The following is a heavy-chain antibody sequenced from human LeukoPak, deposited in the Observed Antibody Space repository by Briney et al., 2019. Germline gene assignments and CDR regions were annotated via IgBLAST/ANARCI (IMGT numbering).Heavy chain of an antibody. D-gene: IGHD1-26*01. J-gene: IGHJ4*02. CDR2: IRYDGSDK. Sequence: GGSLRLSCAASGFIFSSYGMHWVRQAPGKGLEWVAFIRYDGSDKYYADSVKGRFSISRDNSKNTLYLQMNSLRTEDAAVYSCAKDSLRGAAYFDYWGQGVLVTVFS. CDR1: GFIFSSYG. V-gene: IGHV3-30*02. CDR3: AKDSLRGAAYFDY.